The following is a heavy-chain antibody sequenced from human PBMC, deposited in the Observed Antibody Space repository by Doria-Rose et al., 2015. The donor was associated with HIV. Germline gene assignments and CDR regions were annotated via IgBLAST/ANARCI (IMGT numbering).Heavy chain of an antibody. D-gene: IGHD3-3*01. J-gene: IGHJ4*02. CDR3: ARMGSYRELDY. CDR1: CASFSSRGYY. V-gene: IGHV4-31*03. Sequence: KTSETLSLTCSVSCASFSSRGYYWNWIRQVPGKGLESLGYTYYTGTSDYSPSLKSRLNMAVDTSKNQFSLKLSFVTVADTAVYYCARMGSYRELDYWGQGALVTVSA. CDR2: TYYTGTS.